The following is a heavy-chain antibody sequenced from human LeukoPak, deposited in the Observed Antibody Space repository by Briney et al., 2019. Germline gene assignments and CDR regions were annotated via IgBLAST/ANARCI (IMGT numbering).Heavy chain of an antibody. J-gene: IGHJ6*03. V-gene: IGHV3-23*01. CDR1: GFTFSTFA. D-gene: IGHD1-26*01. CDR3: SKEGSGSFYYMDV. CDR2: ISGSGVTT. Sequence: QTGGSLRLSCAASGFTFSTFAMNWVRQAPGKGLEWVSAISGSGVTTYYADSVKGRFTISRDNSKNTLYLQMNSLRAEDTAVYYCSKEGSGSFYYMDVWAKGTTVTVSS.